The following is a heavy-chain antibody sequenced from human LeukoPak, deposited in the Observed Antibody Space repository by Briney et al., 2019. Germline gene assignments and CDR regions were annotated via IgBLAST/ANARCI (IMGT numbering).Heavy chain of an antibody. CDR1: DGSFSGYY. CDR2: INHSGST. Sequence: SETLSLTCAVYDGSFSGYYWSWIRQPPGKGLEWIGEINHSGSTNYNPSLKSRVTISVDTSKNQFSLKLSSVTAADTAVYYCAREPYVDTAMVTEGDYWGQGTLVTVSS. CDR3: AREPYVDTAMVTEGDY. V-gene: IGHV4-34*01. J-gene: IGHJ4*02. D-gene: IGHD5-18*01.